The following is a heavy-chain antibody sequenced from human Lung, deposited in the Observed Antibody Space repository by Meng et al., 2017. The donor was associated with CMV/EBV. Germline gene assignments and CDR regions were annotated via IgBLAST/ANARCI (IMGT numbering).Heavy chain of an antibody. Sequence: GGSLRLSCKGSGYSFTSYWIGWVRQMPGKGLEWMGIIYPGDSDTRYSPSFQGQVTISADKSISTAYLQWSSLKASDTAMYYCARGVYSSSSNWFDPWGQGTXVTVSS. V-gene: IGHV5-51*01. CDR3: ARGVYSSSSNWFDP. D-gene: IGHD6-6*01. CDR2: IYPGDSDT. CDR1: GYSFTSYW. J-gene: IGHJ5*02.